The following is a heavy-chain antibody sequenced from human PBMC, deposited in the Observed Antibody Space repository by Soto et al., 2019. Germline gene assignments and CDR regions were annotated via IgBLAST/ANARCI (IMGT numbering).Heavy chain of an antibody. Sequence: GESLKISCNGSGYSFTIYWIGWVRQMSGKGLEWMGIIYPGDSDTRYSPSFQGQVTISADKSISAAYLQWSSLKASDTAMYYCARRGIAVAGTWYFDLWGRGTLVTVSS. J-gene: IGHJ2*01. CDR2: IYPGDSDT. V-gene: IGHV5-51*01. D-gene: IGHD6-19*01. CDR1: GYSFTIYW. CDR3: ARRGIAVAGTWYFDL.